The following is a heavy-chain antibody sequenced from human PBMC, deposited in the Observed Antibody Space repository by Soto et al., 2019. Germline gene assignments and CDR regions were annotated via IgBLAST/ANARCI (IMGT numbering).Heavy chain of an antibody. V-gene: IGHV3-21*06. Sequence: GGSLRLSCTGSGFPFSAYNMNWVRQVPGKGPEWISSITSKTGQIYYAESVKGRFTISRDNAKNSLYLEMNRLGAEDTAVYYCANFPLYDYGYDDDFWGQGTLVTVSS. J-gene: IGHJ4*02. D-gene: IGHD4-17*01. CDR1: GFPFSAYN. CDR3: ANFPLYDYGYDDDF. CDR2: ITSKTGQI.